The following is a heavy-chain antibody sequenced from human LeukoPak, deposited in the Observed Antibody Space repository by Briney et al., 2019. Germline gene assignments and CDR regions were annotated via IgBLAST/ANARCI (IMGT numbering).Heavy chain of an antibody. D-gene: IGHD2-15*01. CDR3: ARAPGYCSGGSCLGWFDP. J-gene: IGHJ5*02. V-gene: IGHV1-2*04. Sequence: ASVKVSCKASGYTFTGCYMHWVRQAPGQGLEWMGWINPNSGGTNYAQKFQGWVTMTRDTSISTAYMELSRLRSDDTAVYYCARAPGYCSGGSCLGWFDPWGQGTLVTVSS. CDR1: GYTFTGCY. CDR2: INPNSGGT.